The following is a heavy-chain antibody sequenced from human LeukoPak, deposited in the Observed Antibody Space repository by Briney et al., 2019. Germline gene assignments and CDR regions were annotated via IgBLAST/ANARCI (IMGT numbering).Heavy chain of an antibody. CDR1: GFTFGDYD. Sequence: GGSLRLSCTASGFTFGDYDMSWVRQAPGKGLEWVGFIRSKAYGGTTEYAASVKGRFTISRDDSKSIAYLQMNSLKTEDTAVYYCTRDWVRGYSYGLRAFDIWGQGTMVTVSS. V-gene: IGHV3-49*04. CDR2: IRSKAYGGTT. CDR3: TRDWVRGYSYGLRAFDI. D-gene: IGHD5-18*01. J-gene: IGHJ3*02.